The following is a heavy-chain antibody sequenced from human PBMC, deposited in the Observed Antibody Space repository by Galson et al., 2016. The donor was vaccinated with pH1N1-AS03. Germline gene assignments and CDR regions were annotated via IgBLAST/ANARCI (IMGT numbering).Heavy chain of an antibody. V-gene: IGHV2-5*01. CDR1: GFSLSTSGVG. D-gene: IGHD4-17*01. CDR2: NYWNADI. CDR3: ARAYYGDFADWFDP. Sequence: PALVNPTQTLTLTCTFSGFSLSTSGVGVGWIRQAPGKALEWLAINYWNADIRYSPSLRNRLTITKDTSKSQVVLTMTNMDPVVTATYFCARAYYGDFADWFDPWGQGTLVTVSS. J-gene: IGHJ5*02.